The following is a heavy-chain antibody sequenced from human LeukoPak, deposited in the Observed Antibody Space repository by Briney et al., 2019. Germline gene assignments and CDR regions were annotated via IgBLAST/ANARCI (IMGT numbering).Heavy chain of an antibody. J-gene: IGHJ6*02. D-gene: IGHD5-18*01. CDR1: GFTFGDHA. V-gene: IGHV3-49*04. CDR2: IRSEAYGGTT. Sequence: GRSLRLSCTTSGFTFGDHAMCWVRQAPGKGLEWVGFIRSEAYGGTTEYAASVKGRFTISRDDSRGIAYLQMNSLKTEDTALYYRARGPIHIWVYYGMDLWGQGTTVTVSS. CDR3: ARGPIHIWVYYGMDL.